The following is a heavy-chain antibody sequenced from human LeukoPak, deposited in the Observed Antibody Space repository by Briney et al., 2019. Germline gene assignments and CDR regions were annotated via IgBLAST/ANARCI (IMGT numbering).Heavy chain of an antibody. Sequence: PGGSLRLSCAASGFTFSSYSMNWVRQAPGKGLEWVSSISSSSSYIYYADSVKGRFTISRDNAKNSLYLQMNSLRAEDTAVYYCARDRFGPVGATLSYYYYYGMDVWGQGTTVTVSS. J-gene: IGHJ6*02. D-gene: IGHD1-26*01. CDR3: ARDRFGPVGATLSYYYYYGMDV. CDR2: ISSSSSYI. CDR1: GFTFSSYS. V-gene: IGHV3-21*01.